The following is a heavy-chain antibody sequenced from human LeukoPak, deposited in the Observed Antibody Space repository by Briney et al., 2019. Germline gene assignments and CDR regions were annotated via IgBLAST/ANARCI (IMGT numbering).Heavy chain of an antibody. Sequence: PGGSLRLSCAASGFTFSSYAMSWVRQAPGKGLEWVSAISGSGGNAYYVDSVKGRFTISRDNSKNTLYLQMNSLRAEDTAVYYCANRRDGFDIWGQGTMVTVSS. CDR3: ANRRDGFDI. V-gene: IGHV3-23*01. J-gene: IGHJ3*02. D-gene: IGHD5-24*01. CDR1: GFTFSSYA. CDR2: ISGSGGNA.